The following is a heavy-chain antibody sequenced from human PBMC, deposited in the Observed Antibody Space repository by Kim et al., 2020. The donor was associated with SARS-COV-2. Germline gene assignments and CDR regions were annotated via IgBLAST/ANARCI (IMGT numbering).Heavy chain of an antibody. J-gene: IGHJ4*02. CDR2: INTLTWKP. D-gene: IGHD3-10*01. CDR3: ERDPQSGGD. V-gene: IGHV7-4-1*02. CDR1: GYTFINYA. Sequence: ASVKVSCKASGYTFINYAINWVRQAPGQGLEWTGWINTLTWKPTYAQGFAGRFVFSSDTSVAKTYLQITGLKSEDTGVYFCERDPQSGGDWGQGTLVSVSS.